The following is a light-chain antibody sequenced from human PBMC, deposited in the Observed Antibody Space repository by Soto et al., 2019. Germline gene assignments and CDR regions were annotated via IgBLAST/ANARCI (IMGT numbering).Light chain of an antibody. CDR1: SSNIGTNY. Sequence: QSVLTQPPSVSGTPGQRVTITCSGSSSNIGTNYVYWYQQLPGTAPKLLIYRTNLRPSGVPDRFSGSKSGTSASLAISGLRSEDEADYYCTAWDDSLSGPLYVFGTGTKLTVL. V-gene: IGLV1-47*01. J-gene: IGLJ1*01. CDR3: TAWDDSLSGPLYV. CDR2: RTN.